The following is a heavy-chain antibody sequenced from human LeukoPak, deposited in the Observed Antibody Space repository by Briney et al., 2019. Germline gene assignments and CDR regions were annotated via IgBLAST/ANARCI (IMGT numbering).Heavy chain of an antibody. D-gene: IGHD2-8*02. Sequence: GGSLRLSCAASGFTFSSYAMSWGRQAPGKGLEWVSAISGGGGSTYYADSVKGRFTISRDNSKNTLYLQMNSLRAEDTAVYYCAKVGESGGVWKYYFDYWGQGTLVTVSS. V-gene: IGHV3-23*01. CDR3: AKVGESGGVWKYYFDY. CDR2: ISGGGGST. J-gene: IGHJ4*02. CDR1: GFTFSSYA.